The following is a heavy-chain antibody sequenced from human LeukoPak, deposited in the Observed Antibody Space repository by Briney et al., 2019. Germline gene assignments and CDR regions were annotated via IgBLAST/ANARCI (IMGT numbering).Heavy chain of an antibody. Sequence: SETLSLTCTVSSASISSSSYYWGWIRQPPGKGLEWIGSIYYSGSTYYNPSLKSRLTISIDTSKNQFSLKLSSVTAADTAVYYCARGGPVEPGIVVVPAAIRFDYWGQGTLVTVSS. CDR2: IYYSGST. CDR1: SASISSSSYY. CDR3: ARGGPVEPGIVVVPAAIRFDY. J-gene: IGHJ4*02. D-gene: IGHD2-2*01. V-gene: IGHV4-39*07.